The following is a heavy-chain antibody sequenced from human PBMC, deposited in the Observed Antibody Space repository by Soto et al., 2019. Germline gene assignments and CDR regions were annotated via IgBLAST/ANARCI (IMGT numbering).Heavy chain of an antibody. CDR1: GFTFSTYW. J-gene: IGHJ4*02. Sequence: EVQLLGSGGGLVQPGGSLRLSCVGSGFTFSTYWMNWVRQAPGKGLEWVANINPDGNVGTYVDSVRGRFTTSRDNAKNSLYLQMNSLSDDDTAVYFCAVWGGHDYNYWGQGIMVTVSS. D-gene: IGHD4-4*01. CDR2: INPDGNVG. CDR3: AVWGGHDYNY. V-gene: IGHV3-7*03.